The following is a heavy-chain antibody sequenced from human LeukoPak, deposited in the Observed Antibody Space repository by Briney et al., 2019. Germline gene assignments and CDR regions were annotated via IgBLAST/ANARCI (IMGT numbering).Heavy chain of an antibody. Sequence: ASVRVSSMPSVYTFTVYYMHCVRQAPGQGVQWMGRINPNSGGTNYAQKFQGRVTMTRDTSISTAYMELSRLTSDDTAVYFCARVSDTSGASCFAFWGQGTLVTVSS. D-gene: IGHD3-22*01. J-gene: IGHJ4*02. CDR3: ARVSDTSGASCFAF. CDR2: INPNSGGT. V-gene: IGHV1-2*06. CDR1: VYTFTVYY.